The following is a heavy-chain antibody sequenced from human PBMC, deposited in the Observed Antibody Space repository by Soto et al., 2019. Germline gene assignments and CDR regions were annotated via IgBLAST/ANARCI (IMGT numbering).Heavy chain of an antibody. CDR3: ARGGWGGYDFGYYYYYMDV. V-gene: IGHV4-34*01. CDR1: GESFSGYY. D-gene: IGHD5-12*01. J-gene: IGHJ6*03. CDR2: ISHSEST. Sequence: SETLSLTCAVYGESFSGYYWSWIRQPPGKGLEWIGEISHSESTNYNPSLKSRVTISVDTSKKQFSLKLSSVTAADTAVYYCARGGWGGYDFGYYYYYMDVWGKGTTVTVSS.